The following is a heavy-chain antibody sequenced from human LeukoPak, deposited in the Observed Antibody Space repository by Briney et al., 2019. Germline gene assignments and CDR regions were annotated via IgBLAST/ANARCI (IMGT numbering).Heavy chain of an antibody. CDR1: GDSISSSTW. CDR2: IYSTGEN. V-gene: IGHV4-4*02. J-gene: IGHJ3*02. Sequence: KPSETLSLTCAVSGDSISSSTWWNWVREPPGKGLEWIGEIYSTGENNKNPSLKSRVTMSLDKPKNEFSLRLTSVTAADTAMYYCVRGHNENRYESAIDIWGQGTMVTVAS. D-gene: IGHD5-12*01. CDR3: VRGHNENRYESAIDI.